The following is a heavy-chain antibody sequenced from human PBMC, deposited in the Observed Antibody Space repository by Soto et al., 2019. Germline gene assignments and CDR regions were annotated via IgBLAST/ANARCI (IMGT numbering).Heavy chain of an antibody. Sequence: SETLSLTCAVSGGSISSSNWWSWLRQPPGKGLEWVGDIYHSGSTSYNPSLKSRVTISVDTSKRQFSLKLTSVTAADTAVYYCASGRGYWRQGTLVTVSS. CDR3: ASGRGY. V-gene: IGHV4-4*02. CDR1: GGSISSSNW. CDR2: IYHSGST. J-gene: IGHJ4*02.